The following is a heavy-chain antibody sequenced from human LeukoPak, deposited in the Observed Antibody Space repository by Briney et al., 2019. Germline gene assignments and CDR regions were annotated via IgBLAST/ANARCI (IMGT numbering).Heavy chain of an antibody. Sequence: GASLKISCKGSCSRFTSYWIGWLGQMPGKGLEGMGIIYPGASDTRYSPSFQGQVTISTDKSISTAYLQWSSLKASDTAMYYFARSALGPASDYYYMDVWGKGTTVTVS. CDR2: IYPGASDT. J-gene: IGHJ6*03. V-gene: IGHV5-51*01. CDR1: CSRFTSYW. CDR3: ARSALGPASDYYYMDV.